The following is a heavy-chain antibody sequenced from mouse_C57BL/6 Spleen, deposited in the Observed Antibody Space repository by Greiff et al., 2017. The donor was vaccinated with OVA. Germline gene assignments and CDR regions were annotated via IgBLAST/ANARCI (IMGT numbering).Heavy chain of an antibody. CDR3: ARGGYDYGFDY. V-gene: IGHV5-4*03. CDR2: ISAGGSYT. D-gene: IGHD2-4*01. J-gene: IGHJ2*01. CDR1: GFTFSSYA. Sequence: DVKLVESGGGLVKPGGSLKLSCAASGFTFSSYAMSWVRQTPEKRLEWVATISAGGSYTYYPDNVKGRFTISRDNAKNNLYLQMSHLKSEDTAMYYCARGGYDYGFDYWGQGTTLTVSS.